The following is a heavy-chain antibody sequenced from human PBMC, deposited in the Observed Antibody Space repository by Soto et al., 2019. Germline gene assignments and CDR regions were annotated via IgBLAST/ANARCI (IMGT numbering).Heavy chain of an antibody. J-gene: IGHJ6*02. CDR3: ARQRRSAAADFFDGMDV. CDR1: GYTFTGYY. D-gene: IGHD6-13*01. V-gene: IGHV1-2*04. Sequence: QVQLVQSGAEVKKPGASVKVSCKASGYTFTGYYMHWVRQAPGQGLEWMGWINPNSGGTNYAQKFQGWVTMTRDTSISTAYMELSRLRSDDTVVYYCARQRRSAAADFFDGMDVWGQGTTVTVSS. CDR2: INPNSGGT.